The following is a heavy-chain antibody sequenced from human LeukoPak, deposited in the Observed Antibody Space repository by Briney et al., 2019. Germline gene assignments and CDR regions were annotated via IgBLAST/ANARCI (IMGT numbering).Heavy chain of an antibody. CDR1: GGSISSGGYY. V-gene: IGHV4-31*03. J-gene: IGHJ6*02. CDR3: ARDSLYCSSTSCYYYYGMDV. D-gene: IGHD2-2*01. Sequence: SQTLSLTCTVSGGSISSGGYYWSWIRQHPGTGLEWIGYIYYSGSTYYNPSLKSRVTISVDTSKNQFSLKLSSVTAADTAVYYCARDSLYCSSTSCYYYYGMDVWGQGTTVTVSS. CDR2: IYYSGST.